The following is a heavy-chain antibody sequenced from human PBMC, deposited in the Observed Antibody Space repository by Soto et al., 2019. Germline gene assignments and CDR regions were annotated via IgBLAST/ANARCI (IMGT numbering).Heavy chain of an antibody. CDR1: GFTFSSYA. Sequence: EVQLLESGGGLVQPGGSLRLSCAASGFTFSSYAMSWVRQAPGKGLEWVSAISGSGGSTYYADSVKGRFTISRDNSKNTLYLQMNSLRAEDTAVYYCANYGTMIVVVIGYFDYWGQGTLVTVSS. V-gene: IGHV3-23*01. J-gene: IGHJ4*02. D-gene: IGHD3-22*01. CDR2: ISGSGGST. CDR3: ANYGTMIVVVIGYFDY.